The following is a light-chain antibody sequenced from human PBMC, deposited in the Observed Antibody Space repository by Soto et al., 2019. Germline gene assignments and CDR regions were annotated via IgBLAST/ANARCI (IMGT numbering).Light chain of an antibody. CDR3: HQYETHHS. Sequence: DIRMTQSPSTLSASVGASVTITCRASQTIYRRLAWYQQRPGKASKVLIYDVSNLESGVPPRFSGSGYGTEFALTISSLQPDDSASYFCHQYETHHSFGQGTKVAI. CDR1: QTIYRR. J-gene: IGKJ2*01. V-gene: IGKV1-5*01. CDR2: DVS.